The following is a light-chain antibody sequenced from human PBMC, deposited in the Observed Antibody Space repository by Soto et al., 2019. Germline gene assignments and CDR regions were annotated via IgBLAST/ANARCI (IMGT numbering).Light chain of an antibody. J-gene: IGKJ1*01. CDR2: GTS. CDR3: QQSHSSSWT. V-gene: IGKV1-39*01. Sequence: DIQLTQSPSSLSASVGDRVTITCRASQSISNSLNWYQQKPGKAPNLLIYGTSELQSGVPSRFSGSGSGTEFTLTISSLQRDDFATYYCQQSHSSSWTFGQGTKVEIK. CDR1: QSISNS.